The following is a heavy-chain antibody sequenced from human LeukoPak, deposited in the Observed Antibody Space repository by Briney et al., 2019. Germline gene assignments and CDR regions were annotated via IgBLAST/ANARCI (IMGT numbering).Heavy chain of an antibody. V-gene: IGHV4-4*02. CDR2: IYHSGST. D-gene: IGHD6-13*01. Sequence: SGTLSLTCAVSGGSITSSNWWSWVRQPPGKGLEWIGEIYHSGSTNYNPSFKSRVTISVDKSKNQFSLNLNSVAAADTAVYFCAGLGLYSSSWYNDYWGQGTLVTVSS. CDR1: GGSITSSNW. J-gene: IGHJ4*02. CDR3: AGLGLYSSSWYNDY.